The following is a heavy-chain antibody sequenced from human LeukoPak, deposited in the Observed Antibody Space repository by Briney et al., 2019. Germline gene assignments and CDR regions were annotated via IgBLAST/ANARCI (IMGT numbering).Heavy chain of an antibody. J-gene: IGHJ3*02. CDR1: GYTFTSYG. D-gene: IGHD2-2*01. Sequence: GASVKVSCMASGYTFTSYGISWVRQAPGQGPEWMGWISAYNGNTNYAQKLQGRVTMTTHTSTSTAYMELRSLRSDDTAVYYCARDARGYCSSTSCPVAAFDIWGQGTMVTVSS. CDR2: ISAYNGNT. V-gene: IGHV1-18*04. CDR3: ARDARGYCSSTSCPVAAFDI.